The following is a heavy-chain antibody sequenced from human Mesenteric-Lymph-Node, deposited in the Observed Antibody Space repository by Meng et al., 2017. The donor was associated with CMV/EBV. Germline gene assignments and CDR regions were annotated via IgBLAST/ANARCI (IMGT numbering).Heavy chain of an antibody. Sequence: GGSLRLSCAASGFTVSSYCMHWGRQAPGKGLVWVSRINSDGNSTSYADSVKGRFTISRDNAKNTLYLQMNSLRAEDTAVYYCARGGPGIVVGPAATFDYWGQGTLVTVSS. J-gene: IGHJ4*02. V-gene: IGHV3-74*01. CDR1: GFTVSSYC. D-gene: IGHD2-2*01. CDR2: INSDGNST. CDR3: ARGGPGIVVGPAATFDY.